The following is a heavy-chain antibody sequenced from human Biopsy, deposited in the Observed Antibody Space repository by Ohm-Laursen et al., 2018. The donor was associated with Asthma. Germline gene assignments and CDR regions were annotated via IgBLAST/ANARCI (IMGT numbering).Heavy chain of an antibody. V-gene: IGHV3-66*01. D-gene: IGHD3-10*01. CDR1: GFAVSRDY. CDR2: IYSGGTS. J-gene: IGHJ4*01. Sequence: SLRLSCAASGFAVSRDYMFWVRQAPGKGLEWVSVIYSGGTSHTADSVRGRFTISRDNAKNSLHLQMNSLRAEDTAVYFCARDFTIGSGSPFHFWGPGTLVTVSS. CDR3: ARDFTIGSGSPFHF.